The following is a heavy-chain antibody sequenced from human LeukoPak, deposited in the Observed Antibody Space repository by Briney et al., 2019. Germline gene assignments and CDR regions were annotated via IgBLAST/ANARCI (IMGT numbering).Heavy chain of an antibody. J-gene: IGHJ4*02. V-gene: IGHV4-59*01. CDR3: ARERHDYGDYRFDY. CDR1: DGSISSYY. D-gene: IGHD4-17*01. CDR2: IYYSGST. Sequence: SETLSLTCTVSDGSISSYYWSWLRQPPGKGLEWIGYIYYSGSTNYNPSLKSRVTISVDTSKNQFSLKLSSVTAADTAVYYCARERHDYGDYRFDYWGQGTPVTVSS.